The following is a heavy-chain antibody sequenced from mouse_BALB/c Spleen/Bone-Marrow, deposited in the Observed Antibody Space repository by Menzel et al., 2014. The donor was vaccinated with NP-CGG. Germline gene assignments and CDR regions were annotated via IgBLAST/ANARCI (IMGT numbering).Heavy chain of an antibody. D-gene: IGHD2-4*01. J-gene: IGHJ4*01. CDR1: GFSFSNYW. CDR2: IRLKSNNYAT. V-gene: IGHV6-6*02. CDR3: SRDYDDAMDY. Sequence: EVKLMESGGGLVQPGGSMKLSCVASGFSFSNYWMNWVRQSPEKGLEWVAEIRLKSNNYATHYAESVKGRFSISRDDSKSSVYLQMNNLGAEDTGIYYCSRDYDDAMDYWVKEPQSPSPQ.